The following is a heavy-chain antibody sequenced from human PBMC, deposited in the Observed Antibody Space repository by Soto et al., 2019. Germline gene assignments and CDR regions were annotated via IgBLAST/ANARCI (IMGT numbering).Heavy chain of an antibody. Sequence: PGGSLSLSCAASGLTFSSYSMNWVRQAPGKGLEWVGFIRSKAYGGTTEYAASVKGRFTISRDDSKSIAYLQMNSLKTEDTAVYYCTRAYDYVWGSYRPEYFQHWGQGTLVTVSS. CDR3: TRAYDYVWGSYRPEYFQH. CDR1: GLTFSSYS. CDR2: IRSKAYGGTT. J-gene: IGHJ1*01. V-gene: IGHV3-49*04. D-gene: IGHD3-16*02.